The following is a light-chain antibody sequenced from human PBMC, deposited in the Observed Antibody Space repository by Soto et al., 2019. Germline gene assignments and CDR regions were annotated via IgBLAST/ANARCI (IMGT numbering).Light chain of an antibody. CDR3: QQFGT. CDR2: DAS. CDR1: QSISSW. J-gene: IGKJ1*01. Sequence: DIQMTQSPSTLSASVGARVTITCRASQSISSWLAWYQQKPGKAPKLLIYDASSLESGVPSRFSGSGSGTEFTRTSSSLQPDDFATYYCQQFGTFGQGTKVEIK. V-gene: IGKV1-5*01.